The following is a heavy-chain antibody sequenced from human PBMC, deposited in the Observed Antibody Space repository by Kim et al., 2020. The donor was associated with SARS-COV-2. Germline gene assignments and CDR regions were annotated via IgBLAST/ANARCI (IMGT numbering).Heavy chain of an antibody. Sequence: SRVTISVDTSKNQFSLKLGSVTAADTAVYYCARDRPGYQDMVGENWFDPWGQGTLVTVSS. V-gene: IGHV4-59*01. D-gene: IGHD2-15*01. J-gene: IGHJ5*02. CDR3: ARDRPGYQDMVGENWFDP.